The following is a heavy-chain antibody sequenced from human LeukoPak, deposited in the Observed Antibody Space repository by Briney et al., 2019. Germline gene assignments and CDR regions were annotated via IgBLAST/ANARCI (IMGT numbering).Heavy chain of an antibody. CDR3: ARWMATVTTPDY. V-gene: IGHV1-2*02. CDR1: GYTFNGFY. CDR2: INPNSGGT. D-gene: IGHD4-11*01. J-gene: IGHJ4*02. Sequence: ASVKVSCKASGYTFNGFYLHWVRQAPGQGLEWMGWINPNSGGTNYAQQFQGRVTMTRDTPISTAYMELSRLRSDDTAVYYCARWMATVTTPDYWGQGTLVTVSS.